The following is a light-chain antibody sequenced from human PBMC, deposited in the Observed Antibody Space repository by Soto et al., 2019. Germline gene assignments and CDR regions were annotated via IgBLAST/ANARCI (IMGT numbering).Light chain of an antibody. CDR1: QSISSNF. CDR3: QHYNNSWYA. Sequence: EIVLTQSPGTLSLSPGESATLSCRASQSISSNFLAWYQQKPDQAPRLLIYGTSSTATGIPDRFSGSVSGTDFTLTISRLEPEDFAVYYCQHYNNSWYAFGQGTKLEIK. V-gene: IGKV3-20*01. CDR2: GTS. J-gene: IGKJ2*01.